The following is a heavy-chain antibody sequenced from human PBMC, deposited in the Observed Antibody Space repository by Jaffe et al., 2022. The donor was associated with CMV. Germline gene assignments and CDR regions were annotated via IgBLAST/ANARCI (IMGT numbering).Heavy chain of an antibody. Sequence: EVQLVESGGVVVQPGGSLRLSCATSGFTFDDFTMHWVRQAPGKGLEWVSLISSDGGSTYYADSVKGRFSISRDNSKNSLYLQMNSLRTEDTALYYCAKDSGAYGWFDPWGQGTLVTVSS. D-gene: IGHD4-17*01. V-gene: IGHV3-43*01. CDR2: ISSDGGST. CDR3: AKDSGAYGWFDP. J-gene: IGHJ5*02. CDR1: GFTFDDFT.